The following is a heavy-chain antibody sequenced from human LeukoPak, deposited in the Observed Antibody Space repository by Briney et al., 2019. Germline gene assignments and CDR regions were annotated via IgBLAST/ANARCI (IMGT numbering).Heavy chain of an antibody. CDR1: GFTFSSYT. J-gene: IGHJ4*02. V-gene: IGHV3-23*01. CDR2: ISGSGGTT. CDR3: AKGRTEGGTLALDF. D-gene: IGHD2-15*01. Sequence: GGSLRLSCAASGFTFSSYTMTWVRQAPGKGLEWVSGISGSGGTTYYTDSVRGRLSISRDNSKNTLYLQVSSLRAEDTAVYYCAKGRTEGGTLALDFWGQGTLVTVSS.